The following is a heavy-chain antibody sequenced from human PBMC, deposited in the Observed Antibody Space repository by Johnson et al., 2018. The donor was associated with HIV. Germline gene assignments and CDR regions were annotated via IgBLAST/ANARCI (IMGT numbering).Heavy chain of an antibody. CDR3: ARDADNSDACDI. J-gene: IGHJ3*02. Sequence: EVQLVESGGGVVRPGGSLRVSCAASGFTFDDYGMNWVRQAPGKGLEWVSGIHWNGGSTGYADSVMGRFTISRDKAKNSLYLQMNSLRAEDTALYDCARDADNSDACDIWGQGTMVTVSS. V-gene: IGHV3-20*01. D-gene: IGHD5-24*01. CDR2: IHWNGGST. CDR1: GFTFDDYG.